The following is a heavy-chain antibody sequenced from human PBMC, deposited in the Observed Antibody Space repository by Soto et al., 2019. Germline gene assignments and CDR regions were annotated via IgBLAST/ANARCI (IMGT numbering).Heavy chain of an antibody. Sequence: QVQLVQSGAEVKKPGSSVKVSCKAPGGTFSSCAMRWVRQAPGQGLEWLGGIIPIFGTANYAQKCQGRVTITAGESTRTADVEMSSLKSEDTAAYYCATYYDSSGYPDRYFDLWGRGTLVTVS. V-gene: IGHV1-69*01. J-gene: IGHJ2*01. CDR2: IIPIFGTA. CDR1: GGTFSSCA. D-gene: IGHD3-22*01. CDR3: ATYYDSSGYPDRYFDL.